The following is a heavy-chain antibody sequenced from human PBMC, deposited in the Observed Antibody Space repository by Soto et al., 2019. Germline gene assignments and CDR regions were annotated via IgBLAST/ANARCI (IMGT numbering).Heavy chain of an antibody. J-gene: IGHJ5*02. V-gene: IGHV3-30*03. Sequence: QEQVVESGGGVVQPGRSLRLSCAASGFIVSGYGMHWVRQAPGKGLEWVALISYDGSNKDYADSVKGRFTISRDNSKNTLYLQMNSLRPEDTAVYYCVRCWGTGDGSNLGYNWFDPWGQGTLVTVSS. D-gene: IGHD1-1*01. CDR3: VRCWGTGDGSNLGYNWFDP. CDR2: ISYDGSNK. CDR1: GFIVSGYG.